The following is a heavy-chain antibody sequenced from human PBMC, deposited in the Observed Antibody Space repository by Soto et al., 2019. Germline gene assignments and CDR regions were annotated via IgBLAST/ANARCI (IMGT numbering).Heavy chain of an antibody. V-gene: IGHV2-5*02. CDR3: AHIVVAGLGYYFDY. J-gene: IGHJ4*02. CDR1: GFSLSSTRMA. D-gene: IGHD6-19*01. Sequence: QITLKESGPTLVKPTQTLTLTCTFSGFSLSSTRMAVGWIRQPPGKPLEWLALIYWDDDKRYSPFLKSRLTITQNTSKNQVVLTISHMDPVDTASYYCAHIVVAGLGYYFDYWGQGTLVTVSS. CDR2: IYWDDDK.